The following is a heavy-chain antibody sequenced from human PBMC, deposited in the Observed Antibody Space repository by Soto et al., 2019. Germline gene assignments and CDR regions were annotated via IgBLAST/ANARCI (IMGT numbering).Heavy chain of an antibody. D-gene: IGHD7-27*01. J-gene: IGHJ6*02. CDR3: ATADNWGPYYYGMDV. Sequence: QVQLVESGGGVVQPGRSLRLSCAASGFTFSSYGMHWVRQAPGKGLEWVAVISYDGSNKYYADSVKGRFTISRDNSKNTLYLKMNRMRAEDTAVYYCATADNWGPYYYGMDVWGQGTTVTVSS. V-gene: IGHV3-30*03. CDR2: ISYDGSNK. CDR1: GFTFSSYG.